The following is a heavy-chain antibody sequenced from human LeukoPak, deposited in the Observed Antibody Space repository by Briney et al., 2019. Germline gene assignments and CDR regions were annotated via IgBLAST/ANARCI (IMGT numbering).Heavy chain of an antibody. CDR1: GYTFTSYG. Sequence: GASVKVSCKASGYTFTSYGISWVQQAPGQGLEWMGWISAYNGNTNYAQKLQGRVTMTTDTSTSTAYMELRSLRSDDTAVYYCARDVSRYCSSTSCPVDYWGQGTLVTVSS. D-gene: IGHD2-2*01. CDR2: ISAYNGNT. V-gene: IGHV1-18*04. J-gene: IGHJ4*02. CDR3: ARDVSRYCSSTSCPVDY.